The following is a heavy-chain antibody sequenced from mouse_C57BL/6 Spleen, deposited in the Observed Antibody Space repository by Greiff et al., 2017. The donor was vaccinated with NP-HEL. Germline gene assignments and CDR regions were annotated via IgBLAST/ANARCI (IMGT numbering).Heavy chain of an antibody. CDR2: INPSSGYT. CDR3: ARGEKITTAMDY. CDR1: GYTFTSYT. D-gene: IGHD1-1*01. J-gene: IGHJ4*01. Sequence: VQLQQSGAELARPGASVKMSCKASGYTFTSYTMHWVKQRPGQGLEWIGYINPSSGYTKYNQKFKDKATLNADKSSSTAYMQLSSLTSEDSAVYYCARGEKITTAMDYWGQGTSVTVSS. V-gene: IGHV1-4*01.